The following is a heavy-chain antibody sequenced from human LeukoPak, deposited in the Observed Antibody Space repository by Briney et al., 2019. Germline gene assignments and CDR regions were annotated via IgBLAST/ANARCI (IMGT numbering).Heavy chain of an antibody. Sequence: SETLSLTCTVSGGSISSYYWSWIRQPPGKGLEWIGYIYCSGSTNCNPSLKSRVTISVDTSKNQFSLKLSSVTAADTAVYYCARVVVAATWNWFDPWGQGTLVTVSS. V-gene: IGHV4-59*08. CDR2: IYCSGST. D-gene: IGHD2-15*01. CDR3: ARVVVAATWNWFDP. CDR1: GGSISSYY. J-gene: IGHJ5*02.